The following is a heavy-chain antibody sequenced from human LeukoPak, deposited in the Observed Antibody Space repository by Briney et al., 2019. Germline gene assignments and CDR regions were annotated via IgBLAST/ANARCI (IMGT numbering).Heavy chain of an antibody. D-gene: IGHD4-17*01. V-gene: IGHV3-30*03. J-gene: IGHJ4*02. Sequence: PGRSLRLSCAASGFTFSSFGMHWVRQAPGKGLEWVAVISYDGSNKYYADSVKGRFTISRDNSKNTLYLQMNSLRAEDTAVYYCAREGEDYAGYYFDYWGQGTLVTVSS. CDR1: GFTFSSFG. CDR3: AREGEDYAGYYFDY. CDR2: ISYDGSNK.